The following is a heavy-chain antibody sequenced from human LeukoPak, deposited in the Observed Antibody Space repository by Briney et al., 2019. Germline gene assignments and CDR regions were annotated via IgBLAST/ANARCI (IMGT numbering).Heavy chain of an antibody. D-gene: IGHD1-26*01. CDR1: GFTFSSYA. V-gene: IGHV3-23*01. J-gene: IGHJ4*02. CDR3: AKTPPAVGATGSIFDY. CDR2: ISGSGGST. Sequence: HPGGSLRLSCAASGFTFSSYAMSWVRQAPGKGLEWVSAISGSGGSTYYADSVKGRFTISRDNSKNTLYLQMNSLRAEDTAVYYCAKTPPAVGATGSIFDYWGQGTLVTVSS.